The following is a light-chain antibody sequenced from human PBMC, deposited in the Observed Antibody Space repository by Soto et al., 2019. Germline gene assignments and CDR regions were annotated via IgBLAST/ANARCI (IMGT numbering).Light chain of an antibody. CDR2: GVT. CDR3: SSFRSGSVVL. J-gene: IGLJ3*02. Sequence: QSALTQPASVSGSPGQSITISCTGTSSDVGGYNYVSWYQQHPGKAPKLVIYGVTYRPSGVSARVSGSKFQNTASLTISGLQAEDEADYYCSSFRSGSVVLFGGGTKLTVL. CDR1: SSDVGGYNY. V-gene: IGLV2-14*01.